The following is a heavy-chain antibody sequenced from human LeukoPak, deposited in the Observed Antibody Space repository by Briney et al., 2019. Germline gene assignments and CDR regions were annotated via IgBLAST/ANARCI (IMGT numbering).Heavy chain of an antibody. CDR1: GFTFNKFA. CDR2: ISGSGSNT. J-gene: IGHJ5*02. Sequence: PGGSLRLSCAASGFTFNKFAMSWVRQAPGKGLEWVSSISGSGSNTYYADSAKGRITISRDNSENTLYLQMNSLRAEDTAVYYCTRGPYCSGGSCYSLGEFDPWGQGTLVTVS. CDR3: TRGPYCSGGSCYSLGEFDP. D-gene: IGHD2-15*01. V-gene: IGHV3-23*01.